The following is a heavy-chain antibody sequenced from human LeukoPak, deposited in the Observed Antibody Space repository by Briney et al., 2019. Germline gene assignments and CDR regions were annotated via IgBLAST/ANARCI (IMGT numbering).Heavy chain of an antibody. CDR1: GGSISSYY. J-gene: IGHJ3*02. D-gene: IGHD3-10*01. CDR3: ARVEWFGELSPFDI. CDR2: IFYSGST. V-gene: IGHV4-59*08. Sequence: SETLSLTCTVSGGSISSYYWSWIRQPPGKGLECIGYIFYSGSTNYNPSLKSRVTISLDTSKNHFSLKLSSVTAADTAVYYCARVEWFGELSPFDIWGQGTMVTVSS.